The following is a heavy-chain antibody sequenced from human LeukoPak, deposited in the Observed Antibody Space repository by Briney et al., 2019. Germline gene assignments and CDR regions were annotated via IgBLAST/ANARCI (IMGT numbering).Heavy chain of an antibody. D-gene: IGHD1-26*01. CDR3: ARGQEDWDLLQRAVNFDY. V-gene: IGHV4-34*01. CDR1: GGSFSGYY. Sequence: PSETLSLTCAVYGGSFSGYYWTWIRQPPGKGLEWIGEINHSESTNYNPSLKSRVTISVDTSKNQFSLKLSSVTAADTAVYYCARGQEDWDLLQRAVNFDYWGQGTLVTVSS. J-gene: IGHJ4*02. CDR2: INHSEST.